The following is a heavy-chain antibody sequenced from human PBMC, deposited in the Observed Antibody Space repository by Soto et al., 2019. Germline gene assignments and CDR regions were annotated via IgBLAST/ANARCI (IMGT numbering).Heavy chain of an antibody. CDR2: IYYSRST. Sequence: SETLSLTCTVSGDSISTYSWSWIRQPPGKGLEWIGYIYYSRSTNYNPSVKSRVTISVDTSKNQISLKLSSVTAADTAVYYCAKEKGGDYFDYWGQGALVTVSS. V-gene: IGHV4-59*01. CDR1: GDSISTYS. J-gene: IGHJ4*02. CDR3: AKEKGGDYFDY. D-gene: IGHD1-26*01.